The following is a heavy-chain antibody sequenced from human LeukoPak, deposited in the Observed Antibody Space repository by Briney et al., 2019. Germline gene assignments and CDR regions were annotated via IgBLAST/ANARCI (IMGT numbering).Heavy chain of an antibody. D-gene: IGHD1-26*01. CDR1: GFTFSSSA. V-gene: IGHV3-23*01. J-gene: IGHJ4*02. CDR3: ARGSEWELLSCDY. Sequence: GGSLRLSCAASGFTFSSSAMSWVRQAPGKGLEWVSAISNNGGYTYYADSVQGRFTISRDNAKNSLYLQMNSLRAEDTAVYYCARGSEWELLSCDYWGQGTLVTVSS. CDR2: ISNNGGYT.